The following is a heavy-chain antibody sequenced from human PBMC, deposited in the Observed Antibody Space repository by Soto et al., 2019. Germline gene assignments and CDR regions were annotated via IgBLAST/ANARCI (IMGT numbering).Heavy chain of an antibody. D-gene: IGHD3-10*01. V-gene: IGHV1-18*01. CDR2: VSSYNGNT. Sequence: QVQLVQSGPEVKKPGASVTVSCKTSGYTFTDHGSDWVRQAPGQGREWVGLVSSYNGNTNYAYNLKDRVIMTTDASTSTAYMELRGLRSDDTAVYYYAREVEGSYSPADFWGQGTPVTVSS. CDR1: GYTFTDHG. J-gene: IGHJ4*02. CDR3: AREVEGSYSPADF.